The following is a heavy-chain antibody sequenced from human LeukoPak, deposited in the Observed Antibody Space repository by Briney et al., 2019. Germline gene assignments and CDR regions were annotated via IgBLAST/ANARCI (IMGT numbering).Heavy chain of an antibody. CDR3: AREKPRYCGSGSYSSYYYYMDV. J-gene: IGHJ6*03. D-gene: IGHD3-10*01. V-gene: IGHV6-1*01. CDR1: GDSVSSNSAA. Sequence: SQTLSLTCAISGDSVSSNSAAWNWIRQSPSRGLEWLGRTYYRSNWYNDSAVSVKSRITINPDTSKNQFSLQLNSVTPEDTAVYYCAREKPRYCGSGSYSSYYYYMDVWGKGTTVTVSS. CDR2: TYYRSNWYN.